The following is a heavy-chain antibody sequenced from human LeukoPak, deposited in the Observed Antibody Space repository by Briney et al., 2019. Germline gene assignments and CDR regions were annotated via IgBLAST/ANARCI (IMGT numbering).Heavy chain of an antibody. V-gene: IGHV3-9*01. D-gene: IGHD2-15*01. CDR1: GFTFDDYA. CDR2: ISWNSGSI. J-gene: IGHJ6*03. CDR3: AKGACSHYYMDV. Sequence: GGSLRLSCAASGFTFDDYAMHWVRQAPGKGLEWVSGISWNSGSIGYADSVKGRFTISRDNAKNSLYLQMNSLRAEDTALYYCAKGACSHYYMDVWGKGTTVTVSS.